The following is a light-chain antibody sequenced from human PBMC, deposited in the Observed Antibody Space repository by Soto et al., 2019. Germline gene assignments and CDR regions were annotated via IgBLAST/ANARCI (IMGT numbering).Light chain of an antibody. CDR2: LGS. V-gene: IGKV2-28*01. CDR1: QSLLHSNGYNY. CDR3: MQALQTTYT. J-gene: IGKJ2*01. Sequence: DIVMTQSPLSLPVTPGEPASISCRSSQSLLHSNGYNYLDWYLQKPGQSPQLLIYLGSNRASGGLERFSGSGSGTDFTLKISRVEAEDVGVYYCMQALQTTYTFGQGTELEIK.